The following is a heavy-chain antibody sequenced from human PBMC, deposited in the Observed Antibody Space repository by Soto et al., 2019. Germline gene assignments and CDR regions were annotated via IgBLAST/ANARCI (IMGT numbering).Heavy chain of an antibody. CDR3: AGDVWDPRGYCSGGSCYPRDAFDI. V-gene: IGHV1-18*01. J-gene: IGHJ3*02. CDR2: ISAYNGNT. D-gene: IGHD2-15*01. CDR1: GYTFTSYG. Sequence: ASVKVSCKASGYTFTSYGISWVRQAPGQGLEWMGWISAYNGNTNYAQKLQGRVTMTTDTSTSTAYMELRSLRSDDTAVYYCAGDVWDPRGYCSGGSCYPRDAFDIWGQGTMVTVSS.